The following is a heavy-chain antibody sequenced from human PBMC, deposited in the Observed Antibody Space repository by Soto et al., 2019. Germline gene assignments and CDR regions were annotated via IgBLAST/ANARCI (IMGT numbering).Heavy chain of an antibody. CDR3: ARAMDV. Sequence: EVQLVESGGGLVQPGGSLSLSCAASGFTFTTLSMDWVRQAPGKGLEWVASIKQDGNEKYYVDSVKGRFTISRDNAKNSLYLQMNSLRDEDAAVYYCARAMDVRGQGTMVTVSS. CDR2: IKQDGNEK. CDR1: GFTFTTLS. J-gene: IGHJ6*02. V-gene: IGHV3-7*04.